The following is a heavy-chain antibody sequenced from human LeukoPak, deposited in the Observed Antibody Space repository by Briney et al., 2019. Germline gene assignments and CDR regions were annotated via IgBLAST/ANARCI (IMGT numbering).Heavy chain of an antibody. CDR2: ITQAGSGR. D-gene: IGHD3-10*01. Sequence: GGCLRLSWAAAGFTYSSYWMGWARQAPGKGLEWVANITQAGSGRLYVDSVKGRFTISRDTAQSSLYLQMNSLRAEDTAIYYCARHGSYNFDYWGQGTLVTVSS. V-gene: IGHV3-7*03. J-gene: IGHJ4*02. CDR3: ARHGSYNFDY. CDR1: GFTYSSYW.